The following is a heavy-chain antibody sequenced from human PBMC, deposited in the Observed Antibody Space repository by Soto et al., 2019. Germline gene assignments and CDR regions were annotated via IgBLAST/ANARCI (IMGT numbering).Heavy chain of an antibody. CDR1: GFTFSKSA. CDR2: ISGSGDAT. Sequence: EVQLLDSGGGLVQPGGSLRLSCAASGFTFSKSAMNWVRQAPGKGLEWVSGISGSGDATHYAGSVQGRFTISRDNLKNTMYWHMNEPRADGAAVHCGARQLGQGVVLGALRPKGGQGTVVTVSS. D-gene: IGHD3-3*01. J-gene: IGHJ4*02. CDR3: ARQLGQGVVLGALRPK. V-gene: IGHV3-23*01.